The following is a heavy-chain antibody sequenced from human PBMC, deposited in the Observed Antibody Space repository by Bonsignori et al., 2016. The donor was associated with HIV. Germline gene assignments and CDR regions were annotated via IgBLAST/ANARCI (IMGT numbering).Heavy chain of an antibody. CDR3: AREEVGVVVVAFYYYYMDV. J-gene: IGHJ6*03. D-gene: IGHD2-15*01. Sequence: WIRQPPGKGLEWIGSIYYSGSTYYNPSLKSRVTISVDTSKNQSSLKLSSVTAADTAVYYCAREEVGVVVVAFYYYYMDVWGKGTTVTVSS. V-gene: IGHV4-39*07. CDR2: IYYSGST.